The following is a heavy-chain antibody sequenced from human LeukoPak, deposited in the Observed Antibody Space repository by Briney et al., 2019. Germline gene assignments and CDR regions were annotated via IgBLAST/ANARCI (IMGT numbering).Heavy chain of an antibody. J-gene: IGHJ6*03. D-gene: IGHD6-13*01. CDR3: ARVMKGYSSSWAYYYYYYMDV. V-gene: IGHV4-59*12. CDR1: GGSISSYY. CDR2: IYYSGST. Sequence: SETLSLTCTVSGGSISSYYWSWIRQPPGKGLEWIGYIYYSGSTYYNPSLKSRVTISVDTSKNQFSLKLSSVTAADTAVYYCARVMKGYSSSWAYYYYYYMDVWGKGTTVTISS.